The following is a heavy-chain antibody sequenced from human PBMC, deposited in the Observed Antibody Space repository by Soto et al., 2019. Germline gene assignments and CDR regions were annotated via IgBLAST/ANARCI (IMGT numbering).Heavy chain of an antibody. CDR2: ISFSKGKT. J-gene: IGHJ6*04. CDR3: ARKGYIGNFGLDV. V-gene: IGHV1-18*01. CDR1: GYTFTNYD. Sequence: ASVKVSCKASGYTFTNYDVAWVRRAPGQGLQWMGWISFSKGKTYYEQSFQGRVTMTTDTVTTTGYMEVRSLRSDDTAVYYCARKGYIGNFGLDVWGEGTKVTVSS. D-gene: IGHD5-12*01.